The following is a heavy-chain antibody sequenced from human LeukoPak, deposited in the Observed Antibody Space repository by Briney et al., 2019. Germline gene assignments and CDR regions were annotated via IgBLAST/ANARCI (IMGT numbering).Heavy chain of an antibody. CDR2: MNPNSGNT. J-gene: IGHJ5*02. CDR3: AREAYSGSWFDP. V-gene: IGHV1-8*01. Sequence: ATVKVSCKASGYTFTSYDINWVRQAAGQGLERMGWMNPNSGNTAYARKFQGRVTWTRNTSISTAYMELSSLKSEDTAVYYCAREAYSGSWFDPWGQGTLVTVSS. CDR1: GYTFTSYD. D-gene: IGHD1-26*01.